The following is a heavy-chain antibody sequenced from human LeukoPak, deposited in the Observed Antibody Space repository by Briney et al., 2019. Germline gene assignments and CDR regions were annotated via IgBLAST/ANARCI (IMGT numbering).Heavy chain of an antibody. CDR3: ARRASNPPQGYCSSTSCYAAGNNWFDP. CDR2: IYPGDSDT. V-gene: IGHV5-51*01. Sequence: GESLKISCKGSGYSFTSYWIGWVRQMPGKGLEWTGIIYPGDSDTRYSPSFQGQVTISADKSISTAYLQWSSLKASDTAMYYCARRASNPPQGYCSSTSCYAAGNNWFDPWGQGTLVTVSS. J-gene: IGHJ5*02. D-gene: IGHD2-2*01. CDR1: GYSFTSYW.